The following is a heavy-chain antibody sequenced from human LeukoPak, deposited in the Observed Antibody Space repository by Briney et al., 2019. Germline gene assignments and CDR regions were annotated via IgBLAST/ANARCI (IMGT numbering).Heavy chain of an antibody. CDR2: MYLSGTT. V-gene: IGHV4-39*07. D-gene: IGHD3-22*01. CDR3: AGLVGRYSSGLYYYYFDY. Sequence: SETLSLTCTVSGGSISSSSYYWGWIRQPPGKGLEWIGEMYLSGTTHSNPSVKSRVTISIDKSKNQFFLNLSSVTAADTAVYYCAGLVGRYSSGLYYYYFDYWGQGTLVTVSS. J-gene: IGHJ4*02. CDR1: GGSISSSSYY.